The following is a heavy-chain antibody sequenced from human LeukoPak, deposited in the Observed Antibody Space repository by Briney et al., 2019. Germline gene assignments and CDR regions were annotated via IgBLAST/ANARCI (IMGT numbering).Heavy chain of an antibody. CDR1: RFTFNSYG. V-gene: IGHV3-30*18. CDR2: ISYDGSNK. CDR3: AKDHLHIFGSGSYIDY. J-gene: IGHJ4*02. D-gene: IGHD3-10*01. Sequence: GGSLRLSCAASRFTFNSYGMHWVRQAPGKGLEWVAVISYDGSNKYYADSVKSRFTISRDNSKNMLYLQMNSLTAEDTAVYYCAKDHLHIFGSGSYIDYWGQGTLVTVSS.